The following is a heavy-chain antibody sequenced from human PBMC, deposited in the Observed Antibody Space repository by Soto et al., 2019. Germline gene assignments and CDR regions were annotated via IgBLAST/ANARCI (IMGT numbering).Heavy chain of an antibody. CDR1: GFTFSSYG. CDR2: IWYDGSNK. D-gene: IGHD3-9*01. Sequence: QVQLVESGGGVVQPGRSLRLSCAASGFTFSSYGMHWVRQAPGKGLEWVAVIWYDGSNKYYADSVKGQFTISRDNSKNTMHLQMISLRAEDTAVYYCARDSYYDIFTGYRYYSPYYGMDVWGQGTTVPVSS. J-gene: IGHJ6*02. V-gene: IGHV3-33*01. CDR3: ARDSYYDIFTGYRYYSPYYGMDV.